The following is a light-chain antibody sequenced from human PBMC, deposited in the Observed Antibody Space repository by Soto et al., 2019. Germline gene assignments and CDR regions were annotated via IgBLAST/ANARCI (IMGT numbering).Light chain of an antibody. CDR3: AAWDDSLNGHV. CDR1: SSNIGSNS. CDR2: SSN. J-gene: IGLJ1*01. Sequence: QSVLPQPHSASGTPGQRVTISCSGSSSNIGSNSVHWFQQVPGTAPKPLIYSSNQRPSGVPERFSGSKSGTSASLAISGLQSEDEADYYCAAWDDSLNGHVFGAGTKVTVL. V-gene: IGLV1-44*01.